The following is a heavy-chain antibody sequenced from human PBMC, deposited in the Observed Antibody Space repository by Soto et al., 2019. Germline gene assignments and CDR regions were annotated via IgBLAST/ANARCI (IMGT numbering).Heavy chain of an antibody. J-gene: IGHJ5*01. CDR3: AKVSEGSMITFGGVIAS. V-gene: IGHV3-30*18. Sequence: QVQLVESGGGVVQPGRSLRLSCAASGFTFSTYGMHWVRQAPGKGLEWVAVISFDGNIKDYADSVKGRFTISRDSSKTTLFLQMDSLRAEDTAVYFCAKVSEGSMITFGGVIASWGQGTLVTVSS. D-gene: IGHD3-16*01. CDR1: GFTFSTYG. CDR2: ISFDGNIK.